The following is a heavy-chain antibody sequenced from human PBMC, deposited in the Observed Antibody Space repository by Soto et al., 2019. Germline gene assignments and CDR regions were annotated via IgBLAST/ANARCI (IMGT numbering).Heavy chain of an antibody. Sequence: PGGSLSLSCAASGFPFSSYWMSWVRQAPGKGLEWVANIKQDGSEKYYVDSVKGRFTISRDNAKNSLYLQMNSLRAEDTAVYYCARGYSSSWYSYYYYYMDVWGKGTTVTVSS. J-gene: IGHJ6*03. D-gene: IGHD6-13*01. CDR3: ARGYSSSWYSYYYYYMDV. CDR1: GFPFSSYW. CDR2: IKQDGSEK. V-gene: IGHV3-7*01.